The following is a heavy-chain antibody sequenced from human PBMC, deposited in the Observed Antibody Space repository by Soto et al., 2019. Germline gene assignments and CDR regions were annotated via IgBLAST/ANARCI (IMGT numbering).Heavy chain of an antibody. V-gene: IGHV1-18*04. Sequence: ASVKVSCKASGYTFTSYGISWVRQAPGQGLEWMGWISAYNGNTNYAQKLQGRVTMTTDTSTSTAYMELRSLRSDDTAVYYCARDPLKLWFEESDPTYYYYGMDVWGQGTTVTVSS. D-gene: IGHD3-10*01. CDR2: ISAYNGNT. J-gene: IGHJ6*02. CDR1: GYTFTSYG. CDR3: ARDPLKLWFEESDPTYYYYGMDV.